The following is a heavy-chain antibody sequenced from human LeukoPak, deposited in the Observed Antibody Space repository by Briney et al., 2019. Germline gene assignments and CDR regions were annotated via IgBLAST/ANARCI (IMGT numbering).Heavy chain of an antibody. V-gene: IGHV4-34*01. D-gene: IGHD1-26*01. J-gene: IGHJ5*02. CDR3: ARPQVGATDWFDP. CDR1: GVSFSGYY. Sequence: PSETLSLTCAVYGVSFSGYYWSWLRQPPGKGLEWIGEINHSGSTNYNPSLKSRVTISVDTSKNQFSLKLSSVTAADTAVYYCARPQVGATDWFDPWGQGTLVTVSS. CDR2: INHSGST.